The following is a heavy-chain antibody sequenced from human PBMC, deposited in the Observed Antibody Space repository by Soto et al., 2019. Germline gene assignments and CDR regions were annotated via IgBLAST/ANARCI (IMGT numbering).Heavy chain of an antibody. CDR1: GASIRGFY. CDR2: IYATGTT. Sequence: TSETLSLTYTVSGASIRGFYWSWIRESAGKGLEWIGRIYATGTTDYNPSLKSRVMMSVDTSKKQFSLKLRSVTAADTAVYYCVRDGTKTLRDWFDPWGQGISVTVSS. J-gene: IGHJ5*02. D-gene: IGHD1-1*01. CDR3: VRDGTKTLRDWFDP. V-gene: IGHV4-4*07.